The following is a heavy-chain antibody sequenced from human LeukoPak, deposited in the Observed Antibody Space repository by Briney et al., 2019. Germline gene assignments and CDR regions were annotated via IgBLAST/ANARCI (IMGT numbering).Heavy chain of an antibody. J-gene: IGHJ3*02. CDR1: GFTISSYS. D-gene: IGHD3-10*01. CDR2: ISSSSSYI. Sequence: PGGSQRLSCAASGFTISSYSMNWVRQAPGKGLEWVSSISSSSSYIYYADSVKGRFTISRDNAKNSLYLQMNSLRAEDTAVYYCARPLGAEGAFDIWGQGTMVTVSS. CDR3: ARPLGAEGAFDI. V-gene: IGHV3-21*01.